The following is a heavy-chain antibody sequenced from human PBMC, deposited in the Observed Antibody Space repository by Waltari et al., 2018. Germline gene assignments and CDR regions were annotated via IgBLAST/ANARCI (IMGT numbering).Heavy chain of an antibody. D-gene: IGHD3-10*01. CDR3: AREPRYYYYGSGSYDY. Sequence: QVQLQESGPGLVKPSQTLSLTCTVSGGSISSGSYYWSWIRQPAGKGLEWIGYIYASGTTNYNPSLNGRVTIAVDTSKNQFSLKLSSVTAADTAVYYCAREPRYYYYGSGSYDYWGQGTLVTVSS. V-gene: IGHV4-61*09. CDR2: IYASGTT. J-gene: IGHJ4*02. CDR1: GGSISSGSYY.